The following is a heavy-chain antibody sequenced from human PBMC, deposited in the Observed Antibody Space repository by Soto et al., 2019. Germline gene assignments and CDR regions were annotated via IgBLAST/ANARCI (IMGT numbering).Heavy chain of an antibody. J-gene: IGHJ4*02. CDR2: IYYSGST. D-gene: IGHD5-12*01. V-gene: IGHV4-59*08. CDR3: ATHQYSGYGPVDY. CDR1: GGSISSYY. Sequence: SETLSLTCTVSGGSISSYYWSWIRQPPGKGLEWIGYIYYSGSTNYNPSLKSRVTMSVDTSKNQFSLKLSSVTAADTAVYYCATHQYSGYGPVDYRGQGTLVTV.